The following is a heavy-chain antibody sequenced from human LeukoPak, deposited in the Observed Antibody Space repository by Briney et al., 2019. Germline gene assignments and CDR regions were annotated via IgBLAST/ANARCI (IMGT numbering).Heavy chain of an antibody. D-gene: IGHD5-12*01. J-gene: IGHJ4*02. V-gene: IGHV3-66*01. CDR3: ATRPDGNDVPYFDY. CDR2: IYSGGSS. CDR1: GLTVGFKC. Sequence: GGSLRLSCAASGLTVGFKCMSWVRQAPGKGLEWVSIIYSGGSSYYGDSVKGRFTVSRDTSKNTLYLQMNSLRAEDTAVYYCATRPDGNDVPYFDYWGQGTLVTVSS.